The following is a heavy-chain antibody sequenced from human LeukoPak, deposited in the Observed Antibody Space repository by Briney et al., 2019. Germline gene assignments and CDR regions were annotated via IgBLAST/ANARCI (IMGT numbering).Heavy chain of an antibody. CDR3: ARREVVRVEYYMDV. CDR2: IKQDGSEK. V-gene: IGHV3-7*01. D-gene: IGHD3-10*02. J-gene: IGHJ6*03. CDR1: GFTFSSYW. Sequence: GGSLRLSCAASGFTFSSYWMSWVRQAPGKGLEWVANIKQDGSEKYYVDSVKGRFTISRDNAKNSLYLQMNSLRAEDTAVYYCARREVVRVEYYMDVWGKGTTVTISS.